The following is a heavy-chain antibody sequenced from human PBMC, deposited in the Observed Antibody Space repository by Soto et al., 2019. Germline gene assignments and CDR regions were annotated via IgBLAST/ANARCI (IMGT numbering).Heavy chain of an antibody. Sequence: SGPTLVKPTQTLTLTCTFSGFSLSTSGVGVGWIRQPPGKALEWLALIYWDDDKRYSPSLKSRLTITKDTSKNQVVLKMTNMDPVDTATYYCARAMVGRFGAWFDPWGQGTLVTVSS. D-gene: IGHD5-18*01. CDR2: IYWDDDK. CDR3: ARAMVGRFGAWFDP. J-gene: IGHJ5*02. CDR1: GFSLSTSGVG. V-gene: IGHV2-5*02.